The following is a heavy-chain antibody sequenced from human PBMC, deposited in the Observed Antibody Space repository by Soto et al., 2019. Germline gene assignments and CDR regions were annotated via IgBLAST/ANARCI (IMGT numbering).Heavy chain of an antibody. CDR3: ARDSSGWYGG. J-gene: IGHJ4*02. D-gene: IGHD6-19*01. CDR1: GGTFSSYT. Sequence: QVQLVQSGAEVKKPGSSVKVSCKASGGTFSSYTISWVRQAPGQGLEWMGRIIPILGIANYAQKFQGRVXIXXDKSTSTAYMELSSLRSEDTAVYYCARDSSGWYGGWGQGTLVTVSS. V-gene: IGHV1-69*08. CDR2: IIPILGIA.